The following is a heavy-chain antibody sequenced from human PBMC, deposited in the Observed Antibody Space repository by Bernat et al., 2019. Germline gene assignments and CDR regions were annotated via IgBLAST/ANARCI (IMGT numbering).Heavy chain of an antibody. CDR1: GFTFSSYA. V-gene: IGHV3-23*01. J-gene: IGHJ4*02. CDR2: ISGSGGST. D-gene: IGHD4-23*01. CDR3: AKSHGGWGWYYFDY. Sequence: EVQLLESGGGLVQPGGSLRLSCAASGFTFSSYAMSWVRQAPGKGLEWVSAISGSGGSTYYADSVKGRFTISRDKCKNTLYLQMNSLRAEDTAVYYCAKSHGGWGWYYFDYWGQGTLVTVSS.